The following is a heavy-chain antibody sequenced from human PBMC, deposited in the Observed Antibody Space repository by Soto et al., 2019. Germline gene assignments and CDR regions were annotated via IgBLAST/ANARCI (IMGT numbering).Heavy chain of an antibody. CDR1: GGTFSSYT. D-gene: IGHD1-1*01. CDR3: ARDRDQGGNDFPDAFDI. Sequence: QVQLVQSGAEVKKPGSSVKVSCKASGGTFSSYTISWVRQAPGQGLEWMGRIIPILGIANYAQKFQGRVTISADKSTSTAYMELSSLRSEDTAVYYCARDRDQGGNDFPDAFDIWGQGTMVTVSS. CDR2: IIPILGIA. J-gene: IGHJ3*02. V-gene: IGHV1-69*08.